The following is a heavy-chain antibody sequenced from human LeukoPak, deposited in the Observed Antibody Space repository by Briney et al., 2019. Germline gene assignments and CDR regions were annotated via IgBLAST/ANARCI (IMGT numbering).Heavy chain of an antibody. CDR3: AKDILRFLEWPNDAFDI. V-gene: IGHV3-23*01. CDR2: ISGSGGKT. Sequence: SGGSLRLSCAASGFTLRSYAMNWVRQAPGKGLEWVSTISGSGGKTFYADSVKGRFSISRDNSKNTPYLQMNSLGAEDTAVYYCAKDILRFLEWPNDAFDIWGQGTRVTVSS. CDR1: GFTLRSYA. J-gene: IGHJ3*02. D-gene: IGHD3-3*01.